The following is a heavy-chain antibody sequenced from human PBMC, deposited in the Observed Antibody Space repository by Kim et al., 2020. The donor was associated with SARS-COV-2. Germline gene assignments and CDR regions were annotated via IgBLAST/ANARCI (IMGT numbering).Heavy chain of an antibody. CDR3: ASSSGSYSVLGAFDI. J-gene: IGHJ3*02. Sequence: PPLKSRVAMSVDTSKNQFSLKLSSVTAADTAVYYCASSSGSYSVLGAFDIWGQGTMVTVSS. V-gene: IGHV4-4*07. D-gene: IGHD1-26*01.